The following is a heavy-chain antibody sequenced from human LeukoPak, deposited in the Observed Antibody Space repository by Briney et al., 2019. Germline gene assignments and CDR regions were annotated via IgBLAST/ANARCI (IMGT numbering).Heavy chain of an antibody. D-gene: IGHD6-13*01. J-gene: IGHJ4*02. CDR1: GFTFDDYA. CDR3: AKDLYSSSWYYFDY. Sequence: GRSLRLSCAASGFTFDDYAMHWVRQAPGKGLEWVSGISWNSGSIGYADPVKGRFTISRDNAKNSLYLQMNSLRAEDMALYYCAKDLYSSSWYYFDYWGQGTLVTVSS. CDR2: ISWNSGSI. V-gene: IGHV3-9*03.